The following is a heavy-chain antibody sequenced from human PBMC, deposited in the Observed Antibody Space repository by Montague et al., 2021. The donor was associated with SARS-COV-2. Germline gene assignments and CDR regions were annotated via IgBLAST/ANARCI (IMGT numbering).Heavy chain of an antibody. Sequence: SETLSLTCAVYGGSFSNYYWSWIRQPPGEGLRWIGEIHHSGGTNYNPSLKSRVTISVDTSKNQFSLRLSSVTAADTAVYYCARDRGVQYQLQMPFYFDYWGQGTLVTVSS. CDR2: IHHSGGT. CDR3: ARDRGVQYQLQMPFYFDY. J-gene: IGHJ4*02. CDR1: GGSFSNYY. D-gene: IGHD2-2*01. V-gene: IGHV4-34*01.